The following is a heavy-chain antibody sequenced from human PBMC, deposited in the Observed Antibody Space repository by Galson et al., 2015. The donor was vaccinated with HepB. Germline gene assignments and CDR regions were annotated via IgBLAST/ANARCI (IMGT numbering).Heavy chain of an antibody. CDR1: GFTFDDYA. J-gene: IGHJ4*02. V-gene: IGHV3-9*01. Sequence: SLRLSCAASGFTFDDYAMHWVRQAPGKGLEWVSGISWNSGSIAYAGSVKGRFTISGDNAKNSLYLHMNSLRPEDTALYYCAKDMRVGGAASAYFFDSWGQGTLVTVSS. CDR2: ISWNSGSI. CDR3: AKDMRVGGAASAYFFDS. D-gene: IGHD2-15*01.